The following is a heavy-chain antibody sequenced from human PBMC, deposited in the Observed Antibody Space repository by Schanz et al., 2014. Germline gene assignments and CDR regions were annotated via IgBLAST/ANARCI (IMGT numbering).Heavy chain of an antibody. Sequence: EVQLVESGGGVVQPGRSLRLSCAASGFTFSTHAMHWVRQAPGKGLEWVSAINTGVNTYYADSVRGRFTISRDNAENTLFLQMNSLRAEDTAVYYCARKVVATIGGYYDNWGQGTLVIVSS. D-gene: IGHD5-12*01. CDR3: ARKVVATIGGYYDN. CDR1: GFTFSTHA. V-gene: IGHV3-23*04. J-gene: IGHJ4*02. CDR2: INTGVNT.